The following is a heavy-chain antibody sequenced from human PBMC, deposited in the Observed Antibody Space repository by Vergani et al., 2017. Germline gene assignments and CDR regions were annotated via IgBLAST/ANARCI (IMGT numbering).Heavy chain of an antibody. CDR2: GYEGGKT. CDR3: ARDFIDVGVVAFDS. Sequence: QVQLHQSGPGLVKPSETMSLTCTVSGGSIGHYFWNWFRQSPGRRLAWIGHGYEGGKTNYNRSLKSRAILSVDTSKNQFSLKVTSVTAADTAIYYCARDFIDVGVVAFDSWGLGRLVTVSS. D-gene: IGHD2-21*01. V-gene: IGHV4-59*01. J-gene: IGHJ4*02. CDR1: GGSIGHYF.